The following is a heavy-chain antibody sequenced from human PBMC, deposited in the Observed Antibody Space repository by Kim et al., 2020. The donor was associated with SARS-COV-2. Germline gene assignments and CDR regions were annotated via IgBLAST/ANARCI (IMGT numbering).Heavy chain of an antibody. CDR2: INSSRSNK. J-gene: IGHJ4*02. V-gene: IGHV3-21*01. CDR1: GFTFSSYS. Sequence: GGSLRLSCAASGFTFSSYSMNWVRQAPGKGLEWVAFINSSRSNKYYADSVKGRFTISRDNAKNSLYLQMNSLRAEDTAVYYCARVPGSSSEFDYWGQGTLVTVSS. CDR3: ARVPGSSSEFDY. D-gene: IGHD6-25*01.